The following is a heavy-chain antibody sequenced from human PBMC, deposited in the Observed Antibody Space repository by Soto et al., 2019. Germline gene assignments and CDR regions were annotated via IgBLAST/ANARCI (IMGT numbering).Heavy chain of an antibody. CDR1: GGSISSYY. CDR3: ARLTTTVTTFYYYYMDV. D-gene: IGHD4-17*01. CDR2: IYYSGST. J-gene: IGHJ6*03. V-gene: IGHV4-59*08. Sequence: PSETLSLTCTVSGGSISSYYWSWIRQPPGKGLEWIGYIYYSGSTNYNPSLKSRVTISVDTSKNQFSLKLSSVTAADTAVYYCARLTTTVTTFYYYYMDVWGKGTTVTVSS.